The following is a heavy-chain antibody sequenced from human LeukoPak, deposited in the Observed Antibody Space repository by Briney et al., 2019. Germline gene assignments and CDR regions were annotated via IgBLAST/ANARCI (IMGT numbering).Heavy chain of an antibody. J-gene: IGHJ3*02. D-gene: IGHD6-13*01. CDR3: ARDQSVRLLQTSSTYFKHVFAI. CDR2: ISAYNGNT. V-gene: IGHV1-18*01. Sequence: ASVKVSCKTSGYTFTNYGISWVRQAPGLGLEWMGWISAYNGNTNYAQKVQGRVTMTTDTSTSTAYMELRSLRFDDTAVYYCARDQSVRLLQTSSTYFKHVFAIWGQGSMVAVSS. CDR1: GYTFTNYG.